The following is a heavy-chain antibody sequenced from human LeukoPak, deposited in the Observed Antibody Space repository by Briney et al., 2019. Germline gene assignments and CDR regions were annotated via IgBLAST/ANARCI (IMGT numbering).Heavy chain of an antibody. V-gene: IGHV3-30-3*01. CDR1: GFIFSSYD. CDR2: ISYDGSNR. J-gene: IGHJ4*02. Sequence: PGGSLRLSCAASGFIFSSYDMHSVRQAPGKGLEWVAVISYDGSNRYYADSVKGRFTISRDNSKNTLYLQMNSLRAEDTAVYYCARGIGVWGSYRSGFDHWGQGTLVTVSS. D-gene: IGHD3-16*02. CDR3: ARGIGVWGSYRSGFDH.